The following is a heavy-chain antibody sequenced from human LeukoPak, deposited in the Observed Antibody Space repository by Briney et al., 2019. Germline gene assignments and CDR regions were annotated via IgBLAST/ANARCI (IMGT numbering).Heavy chain of an antibody. V-gene: IGHV3-49*04. Sequence: GGSLRLSCTASGFTFGDYTMSWVSQAPGKGLEWVGFIRSKAYGGTTEYAASVKGRFTISRDDSKSIAYLQMNSLKTEDTAVYYCTSQYSSGWSEFDFWGQGTLVTVSS. D-gene: IGHD6-19*01. CDR3: TSQYSSGWSEFDF. CDR2: IRSKAYGGTT. CDR1: GFTFGDYT. J-gene: IGHJ4*02.